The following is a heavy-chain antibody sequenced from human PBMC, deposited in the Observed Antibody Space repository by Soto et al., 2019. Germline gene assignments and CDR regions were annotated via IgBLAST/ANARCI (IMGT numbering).Heavy chain of an antibody. CDR1: GFTFSTYA. V-gene: IGHV3-23*01. CDR2: ISASGGST. D-gene: IGHD3-10*01. J-gene: IGHJ4*02. CDR3: ARRSLVAASSFDY. Sequence: GGSLRLSCAASGFTFSTYAMTWVRQAPGKGLEWVSAISASGGSTYYADSVKGRFTISRDNSKNTLYLQMNSLRAGDTAVYYCARRSLVAASSFDYWGQGTLVTVSS.